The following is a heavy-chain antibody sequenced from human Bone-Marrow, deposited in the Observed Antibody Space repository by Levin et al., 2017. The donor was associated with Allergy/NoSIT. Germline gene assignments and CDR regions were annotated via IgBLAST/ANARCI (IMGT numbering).Heavy chain of an antibody. CDR1: GGSIDGSTYY. CDR3: ARHGPSGYYVYYFDY. D-gene: IGHD5-12*01. V-gene: IGHV4-39*01. CDR2: VYYSGST. J-gene: IGHJ4*02. Sequence: SQTLSLPCTVSGGSIDGSTYYWGWIRQPPGKGLEWLGSVYYSGSTYYNPSLKSRVTISEDRPNNQFSLKLNSVTAADTAVYFCARHGPSGYYVYYFDYWGQGTLVTVTS.